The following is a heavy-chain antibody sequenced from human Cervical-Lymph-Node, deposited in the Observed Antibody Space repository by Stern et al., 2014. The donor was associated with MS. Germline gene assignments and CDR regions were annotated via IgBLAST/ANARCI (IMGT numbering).Heavy chain of an antibody. CDR3: AHSSLSVGVSFDY. J-gene: IGHJ4*02. CDR1: GFSLSSVGEG. CDR2: IYWDDDR. V-gene: IGHV2-5*02. Sequence: QITFKESGPTLVKPTQTLTLTCRVSGFSLSSVGEGVGWFRQPPGKALEWLALIYWDDDRRYRPSLKGRLTITKDTSKNLVVLKMTNMDPMDTATYYCAHSSLSVGVSFDYWGQGTLITVSS. D-gene: IGHD3-10*01.